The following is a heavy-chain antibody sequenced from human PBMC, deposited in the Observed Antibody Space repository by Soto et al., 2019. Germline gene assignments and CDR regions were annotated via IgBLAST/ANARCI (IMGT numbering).Heavy chain of an antibody. V-gene: IGHV3-23*01. CDR3: AIDSLRVLTRVDY. J-gene: IGHJ4*02. CDR2: ISGSGGST. CDR1: GFTFSSYA. D-gene: IGHD3-3*01. Sequence: GGSLRLSCAASGFTFSSYAMSWVRQAPGKGLEWVSAISGSGGSTYYADSLKGRFTISRDNSQNTLYLQMNRLIAEYTAVYYCAIDSLRVLTRVDYRGQGTLVTVAS.